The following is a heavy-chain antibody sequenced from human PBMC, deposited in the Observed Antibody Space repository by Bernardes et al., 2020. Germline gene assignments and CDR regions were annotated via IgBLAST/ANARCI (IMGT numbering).Heavy chain of an antibody. Sequence: GGFLIPSRAAPGLSVINAVINWVRRARWKGLEWVGRILRHSGGGTADYAAPAKDKFFISRHDSKNTVYLQMHSLKTEDTPGYYCTTCPDYCGTTSPHWAQGTLVTVSS. D-gene: IGHD2-2*01. CDR3: TTCPDYCGTTSPH. CDR1: GLSVINAV. CDR2: ILRHSGGGTA. V-gene: IGHV3-15*07. J-gene: IGHJ4*01.